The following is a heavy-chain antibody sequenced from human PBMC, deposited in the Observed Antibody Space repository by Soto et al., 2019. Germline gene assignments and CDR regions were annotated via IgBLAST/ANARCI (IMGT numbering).Heavy chain of an antibody. CDR3: FTDRYVSPVYS. CDR1: GFSFSNAW. Sequence: EVQLVESGGGLVKPGGSLRLSCVASGFSFSNAWMSWVRQAPGKGLEWLGRIKSKTDGGKIDYAAPVHGRFNISRDNAKNTLYLETNSLTTDDTAVYFCFTDRYVSPVYSWGQGTLVTGSS. CDR2: IKSKTDGGKI. J-gene: IGHJ4*02. V-gene: IGHV3-15*01. D-gene: IGHD5-12*01.